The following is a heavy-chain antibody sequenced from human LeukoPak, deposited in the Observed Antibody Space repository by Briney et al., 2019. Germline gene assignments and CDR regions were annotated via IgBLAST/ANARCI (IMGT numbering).Heavy chain of an antibody. J-gene: IGHJ4*02. CDR1: GFTFSSYA. D-gene: IGHD3-9*01. CDR2: IKQDGSEK. V-gene: IGHV3-7*03. Sequence: GGSLRLSCAASGFTFSSYAMSWVRQAPGKGLEWVANIKQDGSEKYYVDSVKGRFTISRDNAKNSLYLHMNSLRAEDTAVYYCARVRYFDWLYALHYFDYWGQGTLVTVSS. CDR3: ARVRYFDWLYALHYFDY.